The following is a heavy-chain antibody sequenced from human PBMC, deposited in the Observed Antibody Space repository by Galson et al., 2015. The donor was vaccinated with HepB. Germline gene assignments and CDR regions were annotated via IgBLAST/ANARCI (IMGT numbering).Heavy chain of an antibody. J-gene: IGHJ3*02. V-gene: IGHV1-69*06. Sequence: SVKVSCKAFGGTFSTYSINWARQAPGQGLEWMGAIIPIFGSVNYAQEFQGRVTITADRSTSTAYMELSSLRSEDTAMYYCTRDRVPPANMWNRDAFDIWGQGTMVTVTS. D-gene: IGHD2-2*01. CDR1: GGTFSTYS. CDR3: TRDRVPPANMWNRDAFDI. CDR2: IIPIFGSV.